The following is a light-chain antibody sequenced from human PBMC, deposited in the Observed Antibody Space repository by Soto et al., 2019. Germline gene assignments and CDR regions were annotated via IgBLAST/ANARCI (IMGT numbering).Light chain of an antibody. CDR2: GAS. CDR3: HQYNNWPRL. V-gene: IGKV3-15*01. Sequence: EIVMTQSPATLSVSPGERATLSCRASQSVSSNLAWYQQKPGQAPRLLIYGASTRATGIPARFSGSGSGTEFTLTISSLQSEDFAVYYCHQYNNWPRLFGQGTRLDIK. J-gene: IGKJ5*01. CDR1: QSVSSN.